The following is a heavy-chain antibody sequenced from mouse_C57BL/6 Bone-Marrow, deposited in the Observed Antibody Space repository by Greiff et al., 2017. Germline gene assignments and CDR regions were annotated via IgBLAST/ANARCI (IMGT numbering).Heavy chain of an antibody. Sequence: DVQLVESGGGLVKPGGSLKLSCAASGFTFSDYGMHWVRQAPEKGLEWVAYISSGSSTIYYADTVKGRFTISRDNAKNTLFLQRTSLRSEDTAMYYCARGGGALDYWGQGTTLTVSS. J-gene: IGHJ2*01. CDR1: GFTFSDYG. V-gene: IGHV5-17*01. CDR3: ARGGGALDY. CDR2: ISSGSSTI. D-gene: IGHD1-1*02.